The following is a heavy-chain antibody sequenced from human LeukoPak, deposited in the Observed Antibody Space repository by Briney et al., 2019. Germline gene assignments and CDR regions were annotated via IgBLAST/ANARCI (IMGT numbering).Heavy chain of an antibody. V-gene: IGHV1-3*01. Sequence: ASVKVSCKASGYTFTSYTIHWVRQAPGQRLEWMGWIFAGNGNTKYSQNFQGRVTMTRNTSISTAYMELSSLRSEDTAVYYCARGGDLWYYGMDVWGQGTTVTVSS. CDR3: ARGGDLWYYGMDV. J-gene: IGHJ6*02. CDR2: IFAGNGNT. D-gene: IGHD3-10*01. CDR1: GYTFTSYT.